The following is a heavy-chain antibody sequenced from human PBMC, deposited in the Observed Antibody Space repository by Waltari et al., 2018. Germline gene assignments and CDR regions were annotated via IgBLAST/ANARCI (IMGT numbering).Heavy chain of an antibody. J-gene: IGHJ4*02. CDR2: FIYNGNT. D-gene: IGHD2-15*01. CDR1: GGSTSSTSYY. V-gene: IGHV4-39*01. Sequence: QLQLQESGPGLVKPSETLSPICSISGGSTSSTSYYWGWIRQPPGKGLEWIGSFIYNGNTYYNPSLKSRISFFVDTSKNQFLLQLRSVTAADTAMYYCARPGRVGGGSLMGLDYWGQGTLVTVSS. CDR3: ARPGRVGGGSLMGLDY.